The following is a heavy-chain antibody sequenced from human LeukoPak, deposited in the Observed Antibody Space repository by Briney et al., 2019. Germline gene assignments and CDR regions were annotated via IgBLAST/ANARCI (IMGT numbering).Heavy chain of an antibody. Sequence: GGSLRLSCAASGFTFSSYSMNWVRQAPGKGLEWVSYISSSSSTIYYADSVKGRFTISRDNAKNSLYLQMNSLRAEDTAVYYCARAERSYYYDSSGYGIDYWGQGTLVTVSS. CDR2: ISSSSSTI. V-gene: IGHV3-48*01. CDR1: GFTFSSYS. D-gene: IGHD3-22*01. CDR3: ARAERSYYYDSSGYGIDY. J-gene: IGHJ4*02.